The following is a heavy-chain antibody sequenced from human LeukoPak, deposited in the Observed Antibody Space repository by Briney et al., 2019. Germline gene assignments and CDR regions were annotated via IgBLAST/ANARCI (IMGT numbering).Heavy chain of an antibody. Sequence: GGSLRLSCAASGFTFSSYAMSWVRQAPGKGLEWVSSISGSGGSTYYTDSVKGRFTISRDNSKNTLYLQMNSLRPEDTAVYYCAKDIAYYYDSSGPLFDNWGQGTLVTVSS. CDR1: GFTFSSYA. J-gene: IGHJ4*02. CDR3: AKDIAYYYDSSGPLFDN. D-gene: IGHD3-22*01. CDR2: ISGSGGST. V-gene: IGHV3-23*01.